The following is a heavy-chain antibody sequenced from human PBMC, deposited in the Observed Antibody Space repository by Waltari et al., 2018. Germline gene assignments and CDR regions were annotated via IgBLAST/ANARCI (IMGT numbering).Heavy chain of an antibody. CDR2: ISYSGST. V-gene: IGHV4-39*01. Sequence: QLQLQESGPGLVKPSETLSLTCTVSGVSISSTTSSWGWIRQPPGKGLEWVGTISYSGSTSYNPSLRSRVTISVDTSKNQFSLNLTSVTAADTAVYYCARAWLWPYNAFDIWGQGTMVTVSS. CDR3: ARAWLWPYNAFDI. CDR1: GVSISSTTSS. J-gene: IGHJ3*02. D-gene: IGHD5-18*01.